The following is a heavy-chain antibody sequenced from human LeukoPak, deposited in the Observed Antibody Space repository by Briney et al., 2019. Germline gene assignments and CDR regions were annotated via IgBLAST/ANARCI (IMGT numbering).Heavy chain of an antibody. Sequence: AGGSLRLSCAASGFTFSSYWMSWVRQAPGKGLEWVANIKQDGSEKYYVDSVKGRFTISRDNAKNSLYLQMNSLRAEDTAVYYCAKDQRGNYFDYWGQGTLVTVSS. CDR2: IKQDGSEK. D-gene: IGHD7-27*01. V-gene: IGHV3-7*01. CDR1: GFTFSSYW. CDR3: AKDQRGNYFDY. J-gene: IGHJ4*02.